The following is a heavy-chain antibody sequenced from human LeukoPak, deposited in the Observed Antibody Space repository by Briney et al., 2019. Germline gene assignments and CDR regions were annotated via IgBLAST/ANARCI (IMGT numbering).Heavy chain of an antibody. CDR2: ISSSGSTI. J-gene: IGHJ4*02. CDR3: AKTSYGSGSYYIRERYFDY. D-gene: IGHD3-10*01. Sequence: GGSLRLSCAASGFTFSSYEMNWVRQAPGKGLEWVSYISSSGSTIYYADSVKGRFTISGDNAKNSLYLQMNSLRAEDTAVYYCAKTSYGSGSYYIRERYFDYWGQGTLVTVSS. CDR1: GFTFSSYE. V-gene: IGHV3-48*03.